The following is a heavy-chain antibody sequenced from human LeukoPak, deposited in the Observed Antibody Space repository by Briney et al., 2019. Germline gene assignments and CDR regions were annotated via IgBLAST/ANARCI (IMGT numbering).Heavy chain of an antibody. D-gene: IGHD2-21*02. J-gene: IGHJ4*02. CDR1: GFTFSSYS. V-gene: IGHV3-21*01. CDR3: ARLGLAYCGGDCFVFDY. CDR2: ISSSSSYI. Sequence: GGSLRLSCAASGFTFSSYSMNWVRQAPGKGLEWVSSISSSSSYIYYADSVKGRFTISRDNAKNSLYLQMNSLRAEDTAVYYCARLGLAYCGGDCFVFDYWGQGTLVTVSS.